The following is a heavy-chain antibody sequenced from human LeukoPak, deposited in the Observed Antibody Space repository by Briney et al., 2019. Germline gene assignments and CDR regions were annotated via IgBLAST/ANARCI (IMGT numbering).Heavy chain of an antibody. CDR2: IYYSGSP. CDR3: ARYAVEYSGTYFDS. J-gene: IGHJ4*02. D-gene: IGHD1-26*01. Sequence: SETLSLTCTVSGGSITSGSYYWGWIRQYPGKGLEWIGNIYYSGSPYYTPSLKSRVTISVDTSKNQFSLKLSSLTAADTAVYYCARYAVEYSGTYFDSWGQGSLVTVSS. V-gene: IGHV4-39*01. CDR1: GGSITSGSYY.